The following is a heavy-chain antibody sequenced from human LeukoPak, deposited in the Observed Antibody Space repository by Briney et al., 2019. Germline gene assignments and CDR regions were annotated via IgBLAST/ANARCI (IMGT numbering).Heavy chain of an antibody. Sequence: GGSLRLSCAASGFNFSNYEMNWVRQAPGEGLEWVSYISSSGSKIYYADSVKGRFTISRDNSKNTLYLQMNSLRAEATAVYYCAKVVVPAAMLGPSIDWGQGTLVTVSS. CDR2: ISSSGSKI. CDR3: AKVVVPAAMLGPSID. J-gene: IGHJ4*02. D-gene: IGHD2-2*01. CDR1: GFNFSNYE. V-gene: IGHV3-48*03.